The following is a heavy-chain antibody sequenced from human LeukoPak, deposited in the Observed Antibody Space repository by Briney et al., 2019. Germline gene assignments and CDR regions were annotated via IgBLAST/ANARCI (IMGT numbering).Heavy chain of an antibody. J-gene: IGHJ5*02. CDR1: GFPISSGFS. CDR2: ISYSAIT. D-gene: IGHD3-16*01. Sequence: SETLSLTCAVFGFPISSGFSWAWIRQSPGKGLDWIASISYSAITYYKPSVESRLFISADTSKNQFSVRLTSVTAADTAVYYCARVGAVPGIDPWGQGILVTVSS. V-gene: IGHV4-38-2*01. CDR3: ARVGAVPGIDP.